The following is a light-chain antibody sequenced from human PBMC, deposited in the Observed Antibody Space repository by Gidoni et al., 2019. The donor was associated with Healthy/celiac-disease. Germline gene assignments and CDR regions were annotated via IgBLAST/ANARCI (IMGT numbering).Light chain of an antibody. V-gene: IGKV3-11*01. Sequence: EIVSTPSPATLSLSPGERATLSCRASQSVSSYLALYPQNPGQAPRLLIYDASNRATGIPARFSGSGSGTDFTLTISSLEPEDFAVYYWQRRSNWPPFTFGPGTKVDIK. J-gene: IGKJ3*01. CDR2: DAS. CDR1: QSVSSY. CDR3: QRRSNWPPFT.